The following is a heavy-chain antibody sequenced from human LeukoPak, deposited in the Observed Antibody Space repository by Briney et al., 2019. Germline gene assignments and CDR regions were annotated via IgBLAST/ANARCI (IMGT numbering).Heavy chain of an antibody. CDR2: ISSSSGYI. CDR3: ARDHIAVAGTVDY. J-gene: IGHJ4*02. Sequence: KPGGSLRLSCAASGFTFSSYSMNWVRQAPGKGLEWVSSISSSSGYIYYADSVKGRFTISRDNAKNSLYLQMNSLRAEDTAVYYCARDHIAVAGTVDYWGQGTLVTVSS. V-gene: IGHV3-21*01. CDR1: GFTFSSYS. D-gene: IGHD6-19*01.